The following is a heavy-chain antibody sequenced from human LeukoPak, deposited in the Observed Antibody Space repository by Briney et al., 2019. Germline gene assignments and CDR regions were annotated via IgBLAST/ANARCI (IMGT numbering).Heavy chain of an antibody. CDR3: ARDPYYYDTNGYYLRRGYFDY. J-gene: IGHJ4*02. D-gene: IGHD3-22*01. V-gene: IGHV1-69*01. CDR2: IIPIYGTA. CDR1: GGTFSSYA. Sequence: GSSVKVSCKASGGTFSSYAINWVRQAPGQGLEWMGGIIPIYGTATYAQKFQGRVTITADESTSTAYMELSSLRSEDTAVYYCARDPYYYDTNGYYLRRGYFDYWGQGTLVTVSS.